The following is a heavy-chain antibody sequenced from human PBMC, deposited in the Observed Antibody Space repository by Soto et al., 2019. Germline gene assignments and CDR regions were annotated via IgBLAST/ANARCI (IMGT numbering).Heavy chain of an antibody. J-gene: IGHJ3*02. D-gene: IGHD3-10*01. CDR1: GFAFTGHP. Sequence: LRLSCAASGFAFTGHPMSWVRQAPEKGLEWVAGISDGGDLTYNADSVKGRFTISRDNSRNTLYLQMNSLRAEDTAVYYCARRVIGSSRAFDIWGQGTMVTVSS. CDR3: ARRVIGSSRAFDI. CDR2: ISDGGDLT. V-gene: IGHV3-23*01.